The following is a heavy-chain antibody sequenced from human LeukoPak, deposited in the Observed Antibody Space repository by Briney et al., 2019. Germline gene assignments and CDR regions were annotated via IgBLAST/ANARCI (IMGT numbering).Heavy chain of an antibody. CDR2: IIPIFGTA. CDR1: GGTFSSYA. V-gene: IGHV1-69*13. J-gene: IGHJ5*02. CDR3: ARDRMVYSSSWNWFDP. D-gene: IGHD6-13*01. Sequence: GASVTVSCKASGGTFSSYAISWVRQAPGQGLEWMGGIIPIFGTANYAQKFQGRVTITADESTSTAYMELSSLRSEDTAVYYCARDRMVYSSSWNWFDPWGQGTLVTVSS.